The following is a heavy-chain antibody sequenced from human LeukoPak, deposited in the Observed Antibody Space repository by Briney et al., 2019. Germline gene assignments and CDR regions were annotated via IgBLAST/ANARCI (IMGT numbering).Heavy chain of an antibody. CDR1: GGSFCGYY. CDR2: IGHSGST. D-gene: IGHD4-23*01. V-gene: IGHV4-34*01. J-gene: IGHJ4*02. Sequence: PSETLSLTCAVSGGSFCGYYWSWIRQPPGKGLEWIGEIGHSGSTNYNPSLQSRVTISVDTSKNQLSLKLSSVPAADTAVYYCARALPEGTTVVTHDFDYWGQGTLVTVSS. CDR3: ARALPEGTTVVTHDFDY.